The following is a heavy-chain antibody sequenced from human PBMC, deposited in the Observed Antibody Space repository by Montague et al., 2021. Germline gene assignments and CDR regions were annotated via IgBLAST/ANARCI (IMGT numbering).Heavy chain of an antibody. CDR1: GGSISRNSYW. J-gene: IGHJ5*02. D-gene: IGHD2-15*01. Sequence: SETLSLTCTVSGGSISRNSYWWAWIRQPPGKGLEYVGTTFNTGSSYYSPSLKSSITISVDTSKNQFSLRLSAVTAADTAVYYCARSLYCIGGSCYSGFDPWGQGTLVTVSS. CDR2: TFNTGSS. V-gene: IGHV4-39*01. CDR3: ARSLYCIGGSCYSGFDP.